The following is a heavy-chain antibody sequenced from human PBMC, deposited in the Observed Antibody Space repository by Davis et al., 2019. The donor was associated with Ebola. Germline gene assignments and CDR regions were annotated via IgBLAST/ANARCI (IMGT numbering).Heavy chain of an antibody. CDR3: AREGCSSTSCYTFQH. CDR2: ISASAGRT. D-gene: IGHD2-2*02. J-gene: IGHJ1*01. V-gene: IGHV3-23*01. Sequence: GESLKISCAASGFTVSSNYMTWVRQAPGKGLEWVSTISASAGRTYADSVEDRFTISRDNSKNTLFLQMNSLRAEDTAVYYCAREGCSSTSCYTFQHWGQGTLVTVSS. CDR1: GFTVSSNY.